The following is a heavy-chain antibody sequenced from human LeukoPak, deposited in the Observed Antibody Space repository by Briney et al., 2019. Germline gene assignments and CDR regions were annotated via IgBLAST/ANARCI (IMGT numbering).Heavy chain of an antibody. V-gene: IGHV4-30-2*01. CDR3: ARVSYGGNSDQPLDP. Sequence: SETLSLTCAVSGGSISSGGYSWSWIRQPPGKGLEWIGYIYHSGSTYYNPSLKSRVTISVDRSKNQFSLKLSSVTAADTAAYYCARVSYGGNSDQPLDPWGQGTLVTVSS. D-gene: IGHD4-23*01. J-gene: IGHJ5*02. CDR1: GGSISSGGYS. CDR2: IYHSGST.